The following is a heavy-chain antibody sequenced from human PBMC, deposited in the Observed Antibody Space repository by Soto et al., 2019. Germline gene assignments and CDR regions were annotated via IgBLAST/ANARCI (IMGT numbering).Heavy chain of an antibody. V-gene: IGHV3-23*01. CDR1: GFTFSSYA. J-gene: IGHJ3*02. CDR2: ISGSGGST. D-gene: IGHD2-15*01. Sequence: GGSLRLSCAASGFTFSSYAMSWVRQAPGKGLEWVSAISGSGGSTYYADSVKGRFTISRDNSKNTLYLQMNSLRAEDTAVYYCAKDIAYCSGCSCFRGGSVFDIWGQGTMVTVSS. CDR3: AKDIAYCSGCSCFRGGSVFDI.